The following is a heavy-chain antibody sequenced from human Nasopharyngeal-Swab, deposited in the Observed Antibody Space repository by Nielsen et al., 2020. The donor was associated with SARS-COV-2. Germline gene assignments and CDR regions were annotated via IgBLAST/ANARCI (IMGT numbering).Heavy chain of an antibody. J-gene: IGHJ4*02. CDR2: IGTAGDP. CDR1: GFTFSSYD. D-gene: IGHD6-19*01. Sequence: GESLKISCAASGFTFSSYDMHWVRQATGKGLEWVSAIGTAGDPYYPGSVKGRFTISRDNSKNTLYLQMNSLRAEDTAVYYCARGPWKQWLVLLVASPFDYWGQGTLVTVSS. V-gene: IGHV3-13*05. CDR3: ARGPWKQWLVLLVASPFDY.